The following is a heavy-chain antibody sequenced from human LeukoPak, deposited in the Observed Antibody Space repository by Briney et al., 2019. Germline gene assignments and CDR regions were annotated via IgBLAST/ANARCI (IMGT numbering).Heavy chain of an antibody. Sequence: QPGGSLRLSCAASGITFSSYGMHWVRQAPGKGLEWVAFIRYDGSNKYYADSVKGRFTISRDNSKNTLYLQMNSLRAEDTAVYYCAKDCIPWFGELFPYYYYGMDVWGQGTTVTVSS. J-gene: IGHJ6*02. V-gene: IGHV3-30*02. CDR3: AKDCIPWFGELFPYYYYGMDV. D-gene: IGHD3-10*01. CDR1: GITFSSYG. CDR2: IRYDGSNK.